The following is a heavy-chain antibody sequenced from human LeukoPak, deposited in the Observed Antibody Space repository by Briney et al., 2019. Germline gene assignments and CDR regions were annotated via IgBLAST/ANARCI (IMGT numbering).Heavy chain of an antibody. V-gene: IGHV1-2*02. J-gene: IGHJ4*02. CDR1: GYTFTGYY. CDR2: INPNSGGT. CDR3: ARVGGATTFYFDY. D-gene: IGHD1-26*01. Sequence: VASVKVSCKASGYTFTGYYMHWVRRAPGQGLEWMGWINPNSGGTNYAQKFQGRVTMTRDTSISTAYMELSRLRSDDTAVYYCARVGGATTFYFDYWGQGTLVTVSS.